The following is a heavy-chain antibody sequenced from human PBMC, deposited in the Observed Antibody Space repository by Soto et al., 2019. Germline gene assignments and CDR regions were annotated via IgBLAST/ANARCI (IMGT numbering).Heavy chain of an antibody. CDR2: ISGSGSTI. CDR1: GFTFSGYY. J-gene: IGHJ4*02. CDR3: ARLGSIAAAGTPDY. D-gene: IGHD6-13*01. Sequence: PGGSLRLSCVASGFTFSGYYMSWFRQAPGKGLEWVSYISGSGSTIHDADSVKGRFTISRDNAKNSLYQQMNSLRAEDTAVYYCARLGSIAAAGTPDYWGQGTLVTVSS. V-gene: IGHV3-11*01.